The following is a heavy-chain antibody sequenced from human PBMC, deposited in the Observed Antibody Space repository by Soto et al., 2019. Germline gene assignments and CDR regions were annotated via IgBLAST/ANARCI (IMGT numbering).Heavy chain of an antibody. CDR1: GCSLSRWF. CDR2: IYYSGST. D-gene: IGHD3-3*01. J-gene: IGHJ6*02. Sequence: SETPSPPHTVSGCSLSRWFWGLVRPPPREGLEWIGYIYYSGSTNCNPSLKSRVTISVDTSKNQFSLRVNSVTAADTAVYYCARWRLEEFTMRSYYYGMDVWGQGTTVTVSS. V-gene: IGHV4-59*12. CDR3: ARWRLEEFTMRSYYYGMDV.